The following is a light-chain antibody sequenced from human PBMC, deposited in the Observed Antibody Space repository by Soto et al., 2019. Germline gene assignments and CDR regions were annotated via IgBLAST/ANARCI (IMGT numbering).Light chain of an antibody. CDR1: QSVSSNY. J-gene: IGKJ5*01. CDR3: QQYGSSLIT. V-gene: IGKV3-20*01. CDR2: GAS. Sequence: EIVCRHPPGTPSLSPGERATLSCRASQSVSSNYLAWYQHRPGQAPRLLIYGASSRATGIPDRFSGSGSGTDFTLTISRLEPEDFAVYYCQQYGSSLITFGQGTRLEI.